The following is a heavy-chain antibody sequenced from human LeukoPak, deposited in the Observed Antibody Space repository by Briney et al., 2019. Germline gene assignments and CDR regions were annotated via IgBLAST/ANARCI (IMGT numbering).Heavy chain of an antibody. CDR2: IIPIFGTA. D-gene: IGHD4-11*01. V-gene: IGHV1-69*05. CDR1: GGTFSSYA. J-gene: IGHJ6*03. CDR3: ARGGRKLGYSNYYYYYYMDV. Sequence: ASVKVSCKASGGTFSSYAISWVRQAPGQGLEWMGGIIPIFGTANYAQKFQGRVTITRDMSTSTVYMELSSLRSEDTAVYYCARGGRKLGYSNYYYYYYMDVWGKGTTVTVSS.